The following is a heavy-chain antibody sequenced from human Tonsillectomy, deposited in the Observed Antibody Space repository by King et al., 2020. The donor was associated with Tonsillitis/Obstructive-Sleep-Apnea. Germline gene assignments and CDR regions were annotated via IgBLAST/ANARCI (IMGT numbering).Heavy chain of an antibody. V-gene: IGHV7-4-1*02. CDR3: ARTDDSGSYWYYFDY. Sequence: QLVQSGSELKKPGASVKVYCKASGYTFTRYTMNWVRQAPGQGLEWMGWSNTNTGNPTYAQGFTGRLFFSLDTSVTPAYLQISSLKAEDTAVYYCARTDDSGSYWYYFDYWGQGTLVTVSS. CDR2: SNTNTGNP. D-gene: IGHD3-10*01. J-gene: IGHJ4*02. CDR1: GYTFTRYT.